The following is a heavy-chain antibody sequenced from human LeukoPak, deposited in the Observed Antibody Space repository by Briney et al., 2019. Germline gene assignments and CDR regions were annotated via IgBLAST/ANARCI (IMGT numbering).Heavy chain of an antibody. D-gene: IGHD6-19*01. CDR3: ASCSGWGLYYYYYMDV. CDR2: IYHSGST. CDR1: GYSISSGYY. V-gene: IGHV4-38-2*02. J-gene: IGHJ6*03. Sequence: SETLSLTCTVSGYSISSGYYWGWIRQSPGKGLEWIGSIYHSGSTYYNPSLKSRVTISVDTSKNQFSLKLSSVTAADTAVYYCASCSGWGLYYYYYMDVWGKGTTVTVSS.